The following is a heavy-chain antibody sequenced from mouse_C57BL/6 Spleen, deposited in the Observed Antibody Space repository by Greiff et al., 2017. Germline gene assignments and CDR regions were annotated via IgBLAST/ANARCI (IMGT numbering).Heavy chain of an antibody. CDR2: IDPSDSET. J-gene: IGHJ1*03. CDR1: GYTFTSYW. D-gene: IGHD1-1*01. Sequence: QQSCKASGYTFTSYWMHWVKQRPIQGLEWIGNIDPSDSETHYNQKFKDKAKLTVDKSSSTAYMQLSSLNSEDSAVYSCERHPLYYYGSSYGYFGGRGTGTTVTVST. CDR3: ERHPLYYYGSSYGYFGG. V-gene: IGHV1-52*01.